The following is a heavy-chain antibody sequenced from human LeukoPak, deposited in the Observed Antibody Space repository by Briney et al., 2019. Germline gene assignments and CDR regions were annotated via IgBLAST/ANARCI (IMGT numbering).Heavy chain of an antibody. D-gene: IGHD4-17*01. CDR1: GGSISSYY. J-gene: IGHJ4*02. CDR3: ARHHYGDYFFDY. Sequence: SETLSLTCTVSGGSISSYYWSWIRQPPGKGLEWIGYIYYSGSTNYNPSLKSRVTISVDTSKNQFSLKLSCVTAADTAVYYCARHHYGDYFFDYWGQGTLVTVSS. CDR2: IYYSGST. V-gene: IGHV4-59*08.